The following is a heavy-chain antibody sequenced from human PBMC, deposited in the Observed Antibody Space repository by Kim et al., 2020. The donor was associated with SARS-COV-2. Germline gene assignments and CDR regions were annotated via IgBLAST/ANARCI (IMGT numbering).Heavy chain of an antibody. Sequence: SETLSLTCTVSGGSISSGGYYWSWIRQHPGKGLEWIGYIYYSGSTYYNPSLKSRVTISVDTSKNQFSLKLSSVTAADTAVYYCAGDRHSSNKRITMVRGVISGFDPWGQGTLVTVSS. CDR1: GGSISSGGYY. D-gene: IGHD3-10*01. J-gene: IGHJ5*02. CDR2: IYYSGST. V-gene: IGHV4-31*03. CDR3: AGDRHSSNKRITMVRGVISGFDP.